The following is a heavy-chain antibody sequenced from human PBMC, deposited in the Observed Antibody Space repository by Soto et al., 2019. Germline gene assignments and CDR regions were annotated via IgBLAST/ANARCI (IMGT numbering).Heavy chain of an antibody. Sequence: PGGSLRLSCAASGFTFSSYWMSWVRQAPGKGLEWVANIKQDGSEKYYVDSVKGRFTISRDNAKNSLYLQMNSLRAEDTAVYYCARVTGYDFWSGYLSVFDYWGQGTLVTVSS. V-gene: IGHV3-7*01. D-gene: IGHD3-3*01. CDR1: GFTFSSYW. CDR2: IKQDGSEK. CDR3: ARVTGYDFWSGYLSVFDY. J-gene: IGHJ4*02.